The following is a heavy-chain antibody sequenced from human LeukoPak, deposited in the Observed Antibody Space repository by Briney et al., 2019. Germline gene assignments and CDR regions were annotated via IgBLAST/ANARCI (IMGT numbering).Heavy chain of an antibody. Sequence: GGSLRLSCAASGFTFRAYAMSWVCQAPGKGLEWVSVIYSGGSTYYADSVKGRFTISRDNSKNTLYLQMNSLRAEDTAVYYCAAPYSSSWPFDYWGQGTLVTVSS. CDR1: GFTFRAYA. CDR2: IYSGGST. V-gene: IGHV3-66*01. D-gene: IGHD6-13*01. CDR3: AAPYSSSWPFDY. J-gene: IGHJ4*02.